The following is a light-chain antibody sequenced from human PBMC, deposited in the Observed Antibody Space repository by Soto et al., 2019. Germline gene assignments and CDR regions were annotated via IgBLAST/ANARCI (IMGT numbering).Light chain of an antibody. V-gene: IGLV8-61*01. CDR3: LLYLGGGIWV. CDR2: NTN. CDR1: SGPVFTSSY. J-gene: IGLJ3*02. Sequence: QAVVTQEPSFSVSPGGTVTLTCGLSSGPVFTSSYPNWYQQTPGQAPRTLIFNTNTRSSGVPDGFSGSILGDKAALTITGAQADDDSYYYCLLYLGGGIWVFGGGTKVTVL.